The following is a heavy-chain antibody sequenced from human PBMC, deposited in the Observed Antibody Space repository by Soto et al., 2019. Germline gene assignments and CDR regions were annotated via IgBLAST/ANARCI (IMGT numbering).Heavy chain of an antibody. Sequence: GGSLRLSCAASGFTFSSYAMSWVRQAPGKGLEWVSAISGSGGTTYYADSVKGRFTISRDNSKNTLYLQMNSLRAEDTAVYYCAKDLLDGYYGSGSYGHWGQGTLVTVSS. J-gene: IGHJ4*02. CDR3: AKDLLDGYYGSGSYGH. D-gene: IGHD3-10*01. CDR2: ISGSGGTT. CDR1: GFTFSSYA. V-gene: IGHV3-23*01.